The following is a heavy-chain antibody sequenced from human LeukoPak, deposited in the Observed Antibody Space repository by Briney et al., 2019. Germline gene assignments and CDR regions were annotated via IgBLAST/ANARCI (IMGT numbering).Heavy chain of an antibody. Sequence: PGRCLRLSCAASGFTFDDYAMHWVRQAPAKGLEWVSYITWNSGIKGYADSVKGRFTISRDNAKNSLILQMNSLRVEDTALYYCAKLGGAFDIWGQGTMVIVSS. V-gene: IGHV3-9*01. CDR3: AKLGGAFDI. CDR1: GFTFDDYA. D-gene: IGHD3-16*01. CDR2: ITWNSGIK. J-gene: IGHJ3*02.